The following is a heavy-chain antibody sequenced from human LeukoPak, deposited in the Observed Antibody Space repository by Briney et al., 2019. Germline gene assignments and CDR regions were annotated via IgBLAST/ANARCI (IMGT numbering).Heavy chain of an antibody. CDR2: ISGSGGST. CDR1: GFTFSSYA. V-gene: IGHV3-23*01. J-gene: IGHJ6*02. Sequence: GGSLRLSCAASGFTFSSYAMSWVRQAPGKGLEWVSAISGSGGSTYYADSVKGRFTISRDNSKNTLYLQMNSLRAEDTAVYYCAKGSKRVAARKNGMDVWGQGTTVTVSS. CDR3: AKGSKRVAARKNGMDV. D-gene: IGHD2-15*01.